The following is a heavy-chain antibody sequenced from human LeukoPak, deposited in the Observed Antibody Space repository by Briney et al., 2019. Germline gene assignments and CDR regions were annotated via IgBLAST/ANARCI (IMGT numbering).Heavy chain of an antibody. CDR1: GGSISSYY. CDR3: ARGSTKGPFHGLNC. V-gene: IGHV4-59*01. CDR2: IYYSGST. J-gene: IGHJ4*02. Sequence: SETLSLTCTVSGGSISSYYWSWIRQPPGKGLEWIGFIYYSGSTNYNPSLKSRITISVDTSKNQFSFKLGSVTAADTGVEYWARGSTKGPFHGLNCWGQGTLDSVSS. D-gene: IGHD2/OR15-2a*01.